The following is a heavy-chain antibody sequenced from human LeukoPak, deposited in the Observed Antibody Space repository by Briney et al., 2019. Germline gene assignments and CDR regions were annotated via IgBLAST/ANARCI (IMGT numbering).Heavy chain of an antibody. CDR1: GFTFSSYS. V-gene: IGHV3-21*01. D-gene: IGHD3-3*01. Sequence: GGSLRLSCAASGFTFSSYSMNWVRQAPGKGLEWVSSISSSSSYIYYADSVKGRFTISRDNAKNSLYLQMNSLRAEDTAVYYCARDLDYDFWSGTNWGQGTLVTVSS. J-gene: IGHJ4*02. CDR2: ISSSSSYI. CDR3: ARDLDYDFWSGTN.